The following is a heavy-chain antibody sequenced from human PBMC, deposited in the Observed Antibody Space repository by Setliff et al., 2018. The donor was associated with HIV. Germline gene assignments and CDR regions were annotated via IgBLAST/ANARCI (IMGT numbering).Heavy chain of an antibody. CDR3: ARDGLTSRGYSYGYY. V-gene: IGHV1-24*01. Sequence: ASVKVSCKVSGYTLTEVSIHWVRQAPGKGLEWMGGFDPEDDETVYAQKFQGRVTMTEDTSTDTAYMELSRLRSDDTAVYYCARDGLTSRGYSYGYYWGQGTLVTVSS. CDR1: GYTLTEVS. CDR2: FDPEDDET. J-gene: IGHJ4*02. D-gene: IGHD5-18*01.